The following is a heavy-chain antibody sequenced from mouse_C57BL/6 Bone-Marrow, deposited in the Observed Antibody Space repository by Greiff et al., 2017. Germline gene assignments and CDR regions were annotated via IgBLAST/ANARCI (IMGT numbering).Heavy chain of an antibody. J-gene: IGHJ1*03. Sequence: QVQLQQSGAELVKPGASVKISCKASGYAFSSYWMNWVKQRPGKGLEWIGQIYPGDGDTNYNGKFKGKATLTADKSSSTAYMQLSSLTSEDSAVXFCARDDYDVYWYFDVWGTGTTVTVSS. V-gene: IGHV1-80*01. CDR3: ARDDYDVYWYFDV. CDR2: IYPGDGDT. D-gene: IGHD2-4*01. CDR1: GYAFSSYW.